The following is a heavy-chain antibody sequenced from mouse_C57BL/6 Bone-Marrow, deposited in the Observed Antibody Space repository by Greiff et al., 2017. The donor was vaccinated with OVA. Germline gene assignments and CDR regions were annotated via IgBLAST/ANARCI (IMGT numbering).Heavy chain of an antibody. Sequence: VQLQQSGAELVKPGASVKLSCKASGSTFTSYWMPWVKQRPGQGLEWIGMIHPNSGSTNYNEKFKSKATLTVDKSSSTAYMQLSSLTSEDSAVYYCARSISSIYYGLDYWGQGTTLTVSS. CDR1: GSTFTSYW. CDR3: ARSISSIYYGLDY. D-gene: IGHD2-1*01. J-gene: IGHJ2*01. CDR2: IHPNSGST. V-gene: IGHV1-64*01.